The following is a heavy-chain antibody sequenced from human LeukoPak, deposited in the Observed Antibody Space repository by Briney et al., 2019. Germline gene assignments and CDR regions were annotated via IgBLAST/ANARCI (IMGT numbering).Heavy chain of an antibody. Sequence: SVKVSCKASGGTFSSYTISWVRQAPGQGLEWMGRIIPILGIANYAQKFQGRVTITADKSTSTAYMELSSLRSEDTAVYYCAREAYCGGDCYSKGFDYWGQGALVTVSS. J-gene: IGHJ4*02. CDR1: GGTFSSYT. V-gene: IGHV1-69*04. CDR3: AREAYCGGDCYSKGFDY. CDR2: IIPILGIA. D-gene: IGHD2-21*02.